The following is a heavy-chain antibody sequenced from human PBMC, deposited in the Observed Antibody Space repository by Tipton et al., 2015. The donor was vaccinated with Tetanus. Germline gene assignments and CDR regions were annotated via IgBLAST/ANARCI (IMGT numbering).Heavy chain of an antibody. CDR2: VYCSGDT. CDR3: ARDQGGGRVVRLNWFDP. CDR1: GGSISSGGFF. D-gene: IGHD6-6*01. Sequence: TLSLTCTVSGGSISSGGFFWNWLRQSPGKGLEWIGYVYCSGDTYYNPSFKSRVTISVDTSKNQFSLDLYSVTAADTAVYYCARDQGGGRVVRLNWFDPWGQGTLVTVSS. V-gene: IGHV4-31*03. J-gene: IGHJ5*02.